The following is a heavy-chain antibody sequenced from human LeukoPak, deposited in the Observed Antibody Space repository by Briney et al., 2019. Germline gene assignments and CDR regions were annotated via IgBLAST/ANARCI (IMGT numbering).Heavy chain of an antibody. CDR2: IYYSGST. D-gene: IGHD2-21*02. J-gene: IGHJ4*01. V-gene: IGHV4-39*01. Sequence: SETLSLTCTVSGGSISSSSYYWGWIRQPPGKGLEWIGSIYYSGSTYYNPSLKSRVTISIDTSKNQFSLKLSSVTAADTAVYYCAGYHVYGVTAPPLGYWGQEPWSPSPQ. CDR3: AGYHVYGVTAPPLGY. CDR1: GGSISSSSYY.